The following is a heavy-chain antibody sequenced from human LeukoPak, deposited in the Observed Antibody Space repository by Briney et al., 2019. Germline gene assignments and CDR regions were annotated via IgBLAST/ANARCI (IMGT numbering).Heavy chain of an antibody. D-gene: IGHD3-10*01. CDR3: ARDWGYDSGTYLTY. V-gene: IGHV3-21*01. CDR2: ISSSSSYI. Sequence: NSGGSLRLSCAASGFTFSSYSMNWVRQAPGKGLEWVSSISSSSSYIYYADSVKGRFTISRDNAKSSLYLQMNSLRAEDTAVYYCARDWGYDSGTYLTYWGQGTLVTVSS. CDR1: GFTFSSYS. J-gene: IGHJ4*02.